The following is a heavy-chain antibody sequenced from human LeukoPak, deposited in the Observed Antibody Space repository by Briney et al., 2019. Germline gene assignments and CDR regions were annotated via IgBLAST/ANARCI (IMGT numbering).Heavy chain of an antibody. CDR2: INPNSGGA. CDR1: GYTFTDNY. D-gene: IGHD3-3*01. V-gene: IGHV1-2*02. J-gene: IGHJ6*03. Sequence: ASVKDSCKASGYTFTDNYVHWVRQAPGQGLEYMGWINPNSGGAKYAQNFQGRVTMTRDTSISTVYMELSRLHSDDTAVYYCARDKDFDYMDVWGKGTTVTVSS. CDR3: ARDKDFDYMDV.